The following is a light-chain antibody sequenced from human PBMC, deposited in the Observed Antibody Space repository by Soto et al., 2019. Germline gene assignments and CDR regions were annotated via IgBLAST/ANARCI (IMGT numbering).Light chain of an antibody. V-gene: IGKV3D-20*02. CDR3: HQRTNWPPET. J-gene: IGKJ5*01. Sequence: EIVMTQSPVTLSVSPGERATLSCRASQSVTNSYLAWYQQKPGQAPRLLIFGASTRAAGIPARFSGSGSGTDFTLTISSLEPEDFAVYYCHQRTNWPPETFGQGTRLEIK. CDR1: QSVTNSY. CDR2: GAS.